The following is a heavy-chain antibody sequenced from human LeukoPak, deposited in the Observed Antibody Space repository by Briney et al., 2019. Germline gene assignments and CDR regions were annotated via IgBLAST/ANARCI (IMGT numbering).Heavy chain of an antibody. V-gene: IGHV1-24*01. CDR2: FDPEDGET. Sequence: ASVKVSCKASGYTFTGYYLHWVRQAPGKGLEWMGGFDPEDGETIYAQKMQGRVTMTEDTSTDTAYMELSSLRSEDTAVYYCATAKYSSGWYGAFDIWGQGTMVTVPP. CDR3: ATAKYSSGWYGAFDI. J-gene: IGHJ3*02. CDR1: GYTFTGYY. D-gene: IGHD6-19*01.